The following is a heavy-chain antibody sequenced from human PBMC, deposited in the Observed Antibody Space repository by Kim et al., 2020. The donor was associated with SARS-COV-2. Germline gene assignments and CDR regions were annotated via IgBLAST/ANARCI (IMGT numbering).Heavy chain of an antibody. CDR3: ARGGYCTSTSCVFYYYSLDF. V-gene: IGHV3-21*01. CDR2: IGGSTSYI. Sequence: GGSLRLSCAASGFGFGTHSMNWVRQAPGKGLEWVSSIGGSTSYIYYADSVKGRFTISRDNAKNSLYLQMNSLRAEDTAVYYCARGGYCTSTSCVFYYYSLDFCGQGTTVTVSS. J-gene: IGHJ6*03. D-gene: IGHD2-2*01. CDR1: GFGFGTHS.